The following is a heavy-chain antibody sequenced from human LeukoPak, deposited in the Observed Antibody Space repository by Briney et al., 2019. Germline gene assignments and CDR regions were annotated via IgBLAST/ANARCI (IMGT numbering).Heavy chain of an antibody. CDR2: IYKSGST. J-gene: IGHJ4*02. V-gene: IGHV4-59*13. CDR1: GGSISGYY. CDR3: AREVQRDADLREYDY. Sequence: SETLSLTCTVSGGSISGYYWSWIRQPPGKGLEWIGYIYKSGSTNYNPSLKSRVTISVDTSKNQLSLRLTSVTAADTAVYFCAREVQRDADLREYDYWGQGTLVTVSS. D-gene: IGHD3/OR15-3a*01.